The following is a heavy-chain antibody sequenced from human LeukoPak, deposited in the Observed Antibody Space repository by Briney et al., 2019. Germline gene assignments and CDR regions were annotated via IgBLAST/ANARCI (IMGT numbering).Heavy chain of an antibody. Sequence: GGSLRLSCAASGVTFEDYAMHWVRQAPGKGLEWVSGISWNSGSIGYADSVKGRFTISRDNAKNSLYLQMNSLRADDTAVYYCAGFPHHYSSIFWGQGTLVTVSS. D-gene: IGHD6-13*01. CDR1: GVTFEDYA. V-gene: IGHV3-9*01. CDR3: AGFPHHYSSIF. CDR2: ISWNSGSI. J-gene: IGHJ4*02.